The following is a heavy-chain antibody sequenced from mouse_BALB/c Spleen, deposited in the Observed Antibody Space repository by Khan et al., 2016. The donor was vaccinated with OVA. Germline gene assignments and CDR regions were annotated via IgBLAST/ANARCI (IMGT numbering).Heavy chain of an antibody. Sequence: VRLQQSGAELVKSGATVKLSCTASGLYIKDTYMHWLKQWPEQGLEWIGRIDRPSGNTKYEPKFQGKATITEDTSSKTVYQLHSSLTSEDAAVYYCARMTRKWGQGTSLTVSS. V-gene: IGHV14-3*02. CDR2: IDRPSGNT. CDR3: ARMTRK. CDR1: GLYIKDTY. J-gene: IGHJ2*02.